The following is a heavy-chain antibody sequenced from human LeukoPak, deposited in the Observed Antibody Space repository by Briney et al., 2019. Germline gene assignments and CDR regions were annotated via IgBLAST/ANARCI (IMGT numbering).Heavy chain of an antibody. Sequence: ASVKVSCKASGYTFTSYDINWVRQATGQGLEWMGWMNPNSGNTGYAQKFQGGVTMTRNTSISTAYMELSSLRSEDTAVYYCARVDSSGYYWYYYYGMDVWGQGTTVTVSS. J-gene: IGHJ6*02. D-gene: IGHD3-22*01. CDR3: ARVDSSGYYWYYYYGMDV. CDR2: MNPNSGNT. V-gene: IGHV1-8*01. CDR1: GYTFTSYD.